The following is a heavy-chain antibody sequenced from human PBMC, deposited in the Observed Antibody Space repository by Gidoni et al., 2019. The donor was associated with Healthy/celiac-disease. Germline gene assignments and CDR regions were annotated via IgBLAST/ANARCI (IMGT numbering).Heavy chain of an antibody. CDR3: AGRFLEWLLGTDY. V-gene: IGHV4-39*01. Sequence: QLHLQESGPGLVKPSETLSLTCTVSGGSISSSSYYWGWIRQPPGKGLEWIGSIYYSGSTYYNPSLKSRVTISVDTSKNQFSLKLSSVTAADTAVYYCAGRFLEWLLGTDYWGQGTLVTVSS. CDR2: IYYSGST. J-gene: IGHJ4*02. CDR1: GGSISSSSYY. D-gene: IGHD3-3*01.